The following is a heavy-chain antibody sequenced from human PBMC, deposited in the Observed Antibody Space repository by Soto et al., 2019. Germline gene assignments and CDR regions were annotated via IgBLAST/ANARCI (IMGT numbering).Heavy chain of an antibody. V-gene: IGHV4-59*08. Sequence: PSVTLYDPTTVFGGTFGHHYWSCIRPPPATELEWAGYIYYGRTTSYNPSLKSPVTTSLETSKSQFSPRLPSVPAAASAFYYSARLGTYYHCLDTWGPGTLVTVSS. D-gene: IGHD1-1*01. CDR3: ARLGTYYHCLDT. CDR1: GGTFGHHY. J-gene: IGHJ5*01. CDR2: IYYGRTT.